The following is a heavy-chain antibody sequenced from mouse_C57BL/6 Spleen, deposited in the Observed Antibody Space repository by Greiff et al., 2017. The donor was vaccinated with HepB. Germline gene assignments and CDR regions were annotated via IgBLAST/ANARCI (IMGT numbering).Heavy chain of an antibody. CDR3: ARNYYSNPMDY. D-gene: IGHD2-5*01. V-gene: IGHV5-17*01. CDR1: GFTFSDYG. Sequence: EVQLVESGGGLVKPGGSLKLSCAASGFTFSDYGMHWVRQAPEKGLEWVAYISSGSSTIYYADTVKGRFTISRDNAKNTLFLQMTSLRSEDTAMYYSARNYYSNPMDYWGQGTSVTVSS. J-gene: IGHJ4*01. CDR2: ISSGSSTI.